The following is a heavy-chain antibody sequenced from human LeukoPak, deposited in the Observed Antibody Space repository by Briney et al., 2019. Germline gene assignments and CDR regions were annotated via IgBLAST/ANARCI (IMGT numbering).Heavy chain of an antibody. V-gene: IGHV3-74*01. Sequence: PGGSLRLSCAASGFTFSSYWMHWVRHAPGKGLVWVSRISSDGSSTTYADSVKGRFTISRDNAKNTLYLQMNSLRAEDTAMYYCARGAIPARLDYWGQGTLGTVSS. CDR3: ARGAIPARLDY. J-gene: IGHJ4*02. CDR1: GFTFSSYW. D-gene: IGHD6-6*01. CDR2: ISSDGSST.